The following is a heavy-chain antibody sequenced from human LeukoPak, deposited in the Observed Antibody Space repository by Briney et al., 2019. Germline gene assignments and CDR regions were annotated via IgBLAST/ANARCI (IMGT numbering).Heavy chain of an antibody. CDR2: ISSSSSYI. Sequence: GGALRLSCAASGFTFSSYSMNWVRQAPGKGLEWVSSISSSSSYIYYADSVKGRFTISRDNAKNSLYLQMNSLRAEDTAVYYCASWEYSSSSLWGTYPYYFDYWGQGTLVTVSS. D-gene: IGHD6-13*01. J-gene: IGHJ4*02. CDR1: GFTFSSYS. V-gene: IGHV3-21*01. CDR3: ASWEYSSSSLWGTYPYYFDY.